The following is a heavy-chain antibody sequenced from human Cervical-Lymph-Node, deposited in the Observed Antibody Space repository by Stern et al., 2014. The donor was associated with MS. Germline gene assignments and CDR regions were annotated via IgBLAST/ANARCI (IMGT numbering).Heavy chain of an antibody. CDR3: ARGHWELLGNNFFDY. CDR2: LHASGAT. Sequence: QLQLQESGPGLVKPSQTLSLTCTVSGGSISSGTSYWSWIRQPAGGGLEWIGRLHASGATYYNPSLKSRVTIYGDTSKNHFSLNLSSVTAADTAVYYCARGHWELLGNNFFDYWGQGTLVTVSS. CDR1: GGSISSGTSY. V-gene: IGHV4-61*02. J-gene: IGHJ4*02. D-gene: IGHD1-26*01.